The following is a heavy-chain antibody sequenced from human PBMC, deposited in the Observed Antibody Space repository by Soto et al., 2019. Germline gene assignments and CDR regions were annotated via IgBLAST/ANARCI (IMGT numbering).Heavy chain of an antibody. J-gene: IGHJ6*02. CDR3: ARDRAVATENYYGMDV. V-gene: IGHV3-33*01. CDR2: IWYDGSNK. D-gene: IGHD5-12*01. Sequence: QVQLVESGGGVVQPGRSLRLSCAASGFTFSSYGMHWVRQAPGKGLKWVAVIWYDGSNKYYADSVKGRFTISRDNSKNTLYLQMNSLRAEDTAVYYCARDRAVATENYYGMDVWGQGTTVTVSS. CDR1: GFTFSSYG.